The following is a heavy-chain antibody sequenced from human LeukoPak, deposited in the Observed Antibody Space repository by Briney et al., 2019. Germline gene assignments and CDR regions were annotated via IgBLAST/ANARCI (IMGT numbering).Heavy chain of an antibody. J-gene: IGHJ4*02. CDR3: AKGRRAPLVGTISKSWIDY. D-gene: IGHD1-7*01. CDR1: GFTVSSNY. CDR2: IYSGGST. Sequence: PGGSLRLSCAASGFTVSSNYMSWVRQAPGKGLEWVSIIYSGGSTFYADSVKGRFTISRDNSKNTLYLQMNSLRADDTAVYYCAKGRRAPLVGTISKSWIDYWGQGTLDTVSS. V-gene: IGHV3-53*01.